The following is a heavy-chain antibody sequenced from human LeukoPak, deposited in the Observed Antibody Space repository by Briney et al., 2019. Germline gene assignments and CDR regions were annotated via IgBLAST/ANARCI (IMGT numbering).Heavy chain of an antibody. J-gene: IGHJ3*02. Sequence: GGSLRLSCAASGFTFSSYGMHWVRQAPGKGLEWVAVIWYDGSNKYYADSVKGRFTFSRDNSKNTLYLQMNSLRAEDTAVYYCAKNPGEDPHDAFDIRGQGTMVTVSS. CDR1: GFTFSSYG. V-gene: IGHV3-33*06. D-gene: IGHD2-21*01. CDR3: AKNPGEDPHDAFDI. CDR2: IWYDGSNK.